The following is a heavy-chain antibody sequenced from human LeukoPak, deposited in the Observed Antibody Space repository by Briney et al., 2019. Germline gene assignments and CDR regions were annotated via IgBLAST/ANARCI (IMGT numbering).Heavy chain of an antibody. CDR2: MNPNSGNT. J-gene: IGHJ6*02. V-gene: IGHV1-8*01. CDR1: GYTFTSYD. CDR3: ARDNRGYSYGYSYYYGMDV. D-gene: IGHD5-18*01. Sequence: ASAKVSCKASGYTFTSYDINWVRQATGQGLEWMGWMNPNSGNTGYAQKFQGRVTMTRNTSISTAYMELSSLRSEDTAVYYCARDNRGYSYGYSYYYGMDVWGQGTTVTVSS.